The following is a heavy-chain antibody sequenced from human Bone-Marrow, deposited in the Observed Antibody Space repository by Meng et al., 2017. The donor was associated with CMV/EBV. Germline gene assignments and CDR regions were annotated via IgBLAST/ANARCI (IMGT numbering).Heavy chain of an antibody. D-gene: IGHD3-3*01. Sequence: ASVMVSCKASGYTFTGYYMHWVRQAPGQGLEWMGWINPNSGGTNYAQKFQGRVTMTRDTSISTAYMELSRLRSDDTAVYYCATLPKTGITIFGVVITDYGMDVWGQGNTVTGAS. CDR1: GYTFTGYY. V-gene: IGHV1-2*02. CDR2: INPNSGGT. CDR3: ATLPKTGITIFGVVITDYGMDV. J-gene: IGHJ6*01.